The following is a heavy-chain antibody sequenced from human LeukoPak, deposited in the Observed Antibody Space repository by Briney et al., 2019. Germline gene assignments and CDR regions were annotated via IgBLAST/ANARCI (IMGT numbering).Heavy chain of an antibody. D-gene: IGHD3-3*01. V-gene: IGHV1-2*02. Sequence: ASVKVSCKASGYTFTGYYMQWVRQAPGQGLEWMGWINPSSGGTNYAQKFQGRVTMTRDTSINTAYMELSRLRSDDTAVYYCARYDFWSGYWDDYWGQGTLVTVSS. J-gene: IGHJ4*02. CDR2: INPSSGGT. CDR1: GYTFTGYY. CDR3: ARYDFWSGYWDDY.